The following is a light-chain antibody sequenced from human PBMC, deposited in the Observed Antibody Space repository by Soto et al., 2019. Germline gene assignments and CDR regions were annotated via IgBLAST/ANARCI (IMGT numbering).Light chain of an antibody. CDR2: GTS. Sequence: EIVLTQSPGTLSLSPGERATLSCRASQRISSIYLAWYQQKPGLAPRLLIYGTSIRASGIPDRFSGSGSGTDFTLTISRLEPEDFAVYYCQQYGSSPRTFGQGTKVDIK. J-gene: IGKJ1*01. CDR3: QQYGSSPRT. CDR1: QRISSIY. V-gene: IGKV3-20*01.